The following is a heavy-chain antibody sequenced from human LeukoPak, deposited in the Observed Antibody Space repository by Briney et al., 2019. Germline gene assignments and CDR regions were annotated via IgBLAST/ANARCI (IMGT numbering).Heavy chain of an antibody. CDR1: GGTFSSYA. Sequence: RASVKVSCKASGGTFSSYAISWVRQAPGQGLEWMGGIIPIFGTANYAQKFQGRVTITADKSTCTAYMELSSLRSEDTAVYYCARDPGYDYVWGSFFDYWGQGTLVTVSS. CDR2: IIPIFGTA. J-gene: IGHJ4*02. V-gene: IGHV1-69*06. D-gene: IGHD3-16*01. CDR3: ARDPGYDYVWGSFFDY.